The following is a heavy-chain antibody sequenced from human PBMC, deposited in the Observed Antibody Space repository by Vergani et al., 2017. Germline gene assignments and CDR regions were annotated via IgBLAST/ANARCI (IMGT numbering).Heavy chain of an antibody. Sequence: QVQLQQWGAGLLKPSETLSLTCAVYGGSFSGYYWSWIRQPPGKGLEWIGEINHSGSTNYNPSLKSRVTISVDTSKNQFSLKLSSVTAADTAVYYCARENTPGPRPLDYWGQGTLVTVSS. CDR3: ARENTPGPRPLDY. CDR1: GGSFSGYY. V-gene: IGHV4-34*01. D-gene: IGHD2-2*02. J-gene: IGHJ4*02. CDR2: INHSGST.